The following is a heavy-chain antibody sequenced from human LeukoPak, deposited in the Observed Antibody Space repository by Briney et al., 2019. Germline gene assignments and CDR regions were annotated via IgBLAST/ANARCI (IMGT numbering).Heavy chain of an antibody. V-gene: IGHV3-23*01. CDR3: AKRRASTFEGYYFDY. Sequence: GGSLRLSCAASGFTFSSYAMSWVRQAPGKGLEWVSSISGSGGSTYYADPVKGRFTISRDNSKNTLYLQMNSLRAEDTAVYYCAKRRASTFEGYYFDYWGQGTLVTVSS. D-gene: IGHD3-16*01. J-gene: IGHJ4*02. CDR2: ISGSGGST. CDR1: GFTFSSYA.